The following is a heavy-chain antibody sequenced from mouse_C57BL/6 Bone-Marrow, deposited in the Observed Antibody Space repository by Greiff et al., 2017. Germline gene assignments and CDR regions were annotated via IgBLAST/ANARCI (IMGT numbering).Heavy chain of an antibody. Sequence: QVQLQQSGPGLVQPSQSLSITCTVSGFSLTSYGVHWVRQSPGKGLEWLGVIWRGGSTDYNAAFMSRLGITKDNSKSQVFFKMNSLQADDTAIYDCAKKTRNYTYYAMDYWGQGTSVTVSS. CDR2: IWRGGST. CDR1: GFSLTSYG. CDR3: AKKTRNYTYYAMDY. D-gene: IGHD2-1*01. J-gene: IGHJ4*01. V-gene: IGHV2-5*01.